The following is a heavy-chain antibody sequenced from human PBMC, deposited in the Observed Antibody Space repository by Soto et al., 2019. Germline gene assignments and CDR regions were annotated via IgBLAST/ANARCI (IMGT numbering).Heavy chain of an antibody. D-gene: IGHD6-19*01. Sequence: GGSLGLSCAASGFTFSSYWMSWVRQAPGKGLEWVANIKQDGSEKYYVDSVKGRFTISRDNAKNSLYLQMNSLRAEDTAVYYCARLYPGSGWPFHYYGMDVWGQGTTVTVSS. V-gene: IGHV3-7*01. CDR2: IKQDGSEK. CDR3: ARLYPGSGWPFHYYGMDV. J-gene: IGHJ6*02. CDR1: GFTFSSYW.